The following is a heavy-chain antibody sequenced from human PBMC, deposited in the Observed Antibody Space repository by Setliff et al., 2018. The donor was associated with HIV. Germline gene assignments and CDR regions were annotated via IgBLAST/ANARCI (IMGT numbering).Heavy chain of an antibody. CDR3: ARAGFGEFLDY. J-gene: IGHJ4*02. D-gene: IGHD3-10*01. Sequence: SETLSLTCAVYGGSFSGYYWSWIRQPPGKGREWIGEIDHSGSTNYNPSLKSRVTISVDTSKNQFSLKLNSVTAADTAVYYCARAGFGEFLDYWGQGTLVTVSS. V-gene: IGHV4-34*01. CDR1: GGSFSGYY. CDR2: IDHSGST.